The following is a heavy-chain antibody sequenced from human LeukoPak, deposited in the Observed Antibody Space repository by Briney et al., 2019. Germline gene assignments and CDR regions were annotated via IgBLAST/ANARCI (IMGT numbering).Heavy chain of an antibody. Sequence: ASVKVSCKASGYTFTSYGISWVRQAPGQGLEWMGWISAYNGNTDYAQKLRGRVTMTTDTSTSTAYMELRSLRSDDTAVYYCARITYDFWSGYYMPDDPWGQGTPVTVSS. D-gene: IGHD3-3*01. CDR1: GYTFTSYG. V-gene: IGHV1-18*01. J-gene: IGHJ5*02. CDR2: ISAYNGNT. CDR3: ARITYDFWSGYYMPDDP.